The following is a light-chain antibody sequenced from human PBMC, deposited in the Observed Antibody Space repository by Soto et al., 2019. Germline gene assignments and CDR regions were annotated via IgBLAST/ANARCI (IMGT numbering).Light chain of an antibody. Sequence: QSALTQPASVSGSPGQSITLSCTGTSSDIGGYNYVSWYQQHPGKAPKLMIYEVSNRPSGVSNRFSGSKSGNTASLTISGLQAEDEADYYCTSYTSSSTNNVFGTGTKLTVL. CDR1: SSDIGGYNY. CDR3: TSYTSSSTNNV. V-gene: IGLV2-14*01. J-gene: IGLJ1*01. CDR2: EVS.